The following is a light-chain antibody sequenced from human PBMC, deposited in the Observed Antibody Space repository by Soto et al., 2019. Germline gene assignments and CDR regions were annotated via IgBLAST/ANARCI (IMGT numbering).Light chain of an antibody. J-gene: IGKJ5*01. V-gene: IGKV1-39*01. CDR1: HTASNY. CDR2: ATS. Sequence: DTQMAQSPSSLSASVGDRISITCRASHTASNYVNWYQQKPGKAPTLLISATSTLQSGVPSRFSGSGSGTDFTLTITSLQPEDFAIYYCQQTYTTPRTFGQGTRLEIK. CDR3: QQTYTTPRT.